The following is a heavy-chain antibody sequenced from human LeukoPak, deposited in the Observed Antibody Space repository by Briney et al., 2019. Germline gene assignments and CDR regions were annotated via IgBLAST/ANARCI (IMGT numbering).Heavy chain of an antibody. D-gene: IGHD3-9*01. CDR3: ARMRTYYDILTGYQPYYFDY. CDR1: GGSISSGGYS. Sequence: SETLSLTCAVSGGSISSGGYSWSWIRQPPGKGLEWIGYIYYSGSTYYNPSLKSRVTISVDTSKNQFSLKLSSVTAADTAVYYCARMRTYYDILTGYQPYYFDYWGQGTLVTVSS. CDR2: IYYSGST. V-gene: IGHV4-30-4*07. J-gene: IGHJ4*02.